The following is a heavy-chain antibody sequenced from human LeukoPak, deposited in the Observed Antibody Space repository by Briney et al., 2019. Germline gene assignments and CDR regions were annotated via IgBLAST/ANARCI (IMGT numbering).Heavy chain of an antibody. CDR3: AKEGRSLQTY. CDR1: GFMFSSNW. Sequence: GSLRLSCAASGFMFSSNWMSWVRLAPGKGLEWVANIKEDGTETYYVDSVKGRFTISRDNAKNSLYLQMNSLRVEDTAVYYCAKEGRSLQTYWGQGTLVTVSS. CDR2: IKEDGTET. D-gene: IGHD5-24*01. J-gene: IGHJ4*02. V-gene: IGHV3-7*03.